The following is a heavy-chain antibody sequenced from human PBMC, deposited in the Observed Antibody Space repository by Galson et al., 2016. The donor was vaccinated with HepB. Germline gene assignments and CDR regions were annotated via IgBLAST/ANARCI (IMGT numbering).Heavy chain of an antibody. CDR1: GDSVSSYSAA. CDR3: ARDSPGNSFFDF. Sequence: CAISGDSVSSYSAAWNWIRQSPSRGLEWLGRTCYRSKWNNHYAESVRGRIAINPDTSKNQFSLQLESVTPEDTGIYFCARDSPGNSFFDFWGQGTLVTVSS. D-gene: IGHD1/OR15-1a*01. J-gene: IGHJ4*02. V-gene: IGHV6-1*01. CDR2: TCYRSKWNN.